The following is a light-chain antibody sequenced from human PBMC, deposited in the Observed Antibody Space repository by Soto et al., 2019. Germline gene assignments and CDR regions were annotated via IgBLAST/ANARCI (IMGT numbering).Light chain of an antibody. J-gene: IGKJ2*01. Sequence: DIPMTQSPSTLSASVGDRVTITCRASQSISSWLAWYQQKPGKAPKLLIYKASSLESGVPSRFSGSRSGTEFTLTISSLQPDDFATYYCQQYNSYSQYTFGQGTKLEIK. CDR3: QQYNSYSQYT. CDR1: QSISSW. CDR2: KAS. V-gene: IGKV1-5*03.